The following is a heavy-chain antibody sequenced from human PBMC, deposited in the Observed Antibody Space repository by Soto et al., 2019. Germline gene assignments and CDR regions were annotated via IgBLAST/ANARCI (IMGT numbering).Heavy chain of an antibody. CDR1: GFTFSRHA. J-gene: IGHJ4*02. CDR3: AREVGGSSPPG. V-gene: IGHV3-30-3*01. D-gene: IGHD6-6*01. Sequence: QVQLVESGGGVVQPGRSLRLSCAASGFTFSRHAMHWVRQAPVKGLEWVAVISYDGSEKYDADSVKGRFTISRDSSKNTLYLQMDSLGPEDTAVYYCAREVGGSSPPGWGQGTLVTVFS. CDR2: ISYDGSEK.